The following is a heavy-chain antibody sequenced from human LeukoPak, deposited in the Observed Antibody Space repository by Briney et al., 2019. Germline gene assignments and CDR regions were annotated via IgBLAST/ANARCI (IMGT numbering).Heavy chain of an antibody. V-gene: IGHV3-48*01. Sequence: GGSLRLSCAASGFTFSNYNINWVRQAPGKGLEWLSYISSSSSTIYYAHSVKGRFTISRDNAKNSLYLQMNSLRAEDTAVYYCARDRGYTQDYWGQGTLVTVSS. J-gene: IGHJ4*02. CDR3: ARDRGYTQDY. D-gene: IGHD5-12*01. CDR2: ISSSSSTI. CDR1: GFTFSNYN.